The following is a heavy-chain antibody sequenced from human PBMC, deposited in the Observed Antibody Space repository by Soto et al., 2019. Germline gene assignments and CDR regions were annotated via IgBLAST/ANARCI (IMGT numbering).Heavy chain of an antibody. CDR1: GYTFTSYY. V-gene: IGHV1-46*03. CDR2: INPSGGST. Sequence: QVQLVQSGAEVKKPGASVKVSCKASGYTFTSYYMHWVRQAPGQGLEWMGIINPSGGSTSYAQKFQGRVTMTRDTSTSTVYMELSSLRSEDTAVYYCAGTLGYCSGGSCYSGMNYYYYMDVWGKGTTVTVSS. J-gene: IGHJ6*03. CDR3: AGTLGYCSGGSCYSGMNYYYYMDV. D-gene: IGHD2-15*01.